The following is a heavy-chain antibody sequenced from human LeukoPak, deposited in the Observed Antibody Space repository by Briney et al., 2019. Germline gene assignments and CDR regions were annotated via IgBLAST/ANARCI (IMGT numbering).Heavy chain of an antibody. J-gene: IGHJ4*02. CDR2: VFTSGST. D-gene: IGHD3-10*01. CDR1: GGSISSYH. CDR3: AIGVLSTFVY. Sequence: SETLSLTCSVSGGSISSYHWSWIRQPAGKGPEWIGRVFTSGSTNYNPSLESRVTMSVDTAKRLFSLKMRSVTAADTAVYYCAIGVLSTFVYWGQGTLVTVSS. V-gene: IGHV4-4*07.